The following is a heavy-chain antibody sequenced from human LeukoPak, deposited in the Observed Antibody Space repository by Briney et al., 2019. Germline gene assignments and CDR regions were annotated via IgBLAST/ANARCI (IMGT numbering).Heavy chain of an antibody. Sequence: PSETLSVTCTFSSYSISTQYYCSWIRQPPGKPLEFISTVAHTGSPFYSPSLKSRFTISLDSSIKPFSLRLTHVTAADTAVYFCVGAPTGFTFAFPPSLGSWGQGVLVTVSS. CDR3: VGAPTGFTFAFPPSLGS. D-gene: IGHD3-16*01. J-gene: IGHJ4*02. CDR2: VAHTGSP. V-gene: IGHV4-38-2*02. CDR1: SYSISTQYY.